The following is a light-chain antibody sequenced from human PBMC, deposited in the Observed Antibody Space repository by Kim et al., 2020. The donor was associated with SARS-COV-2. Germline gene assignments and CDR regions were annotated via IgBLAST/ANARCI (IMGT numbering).Light chain of an antibody. CDR3: QQRRNWPIT. CDR2: DAS. CDR1: QSVESE. Sequence: IVLTQSPATLSLSPGERATLSCRASQSVESEVVWYQQKPGQAPRLLIYDASSRATGIPVRFSGSGSGTDFTLTISSLEPEDFAVYYCQQRRNWPITFGQGTRLEIK. J-gene: IGKJ5*01. V-gene: IGKV3-11*01.